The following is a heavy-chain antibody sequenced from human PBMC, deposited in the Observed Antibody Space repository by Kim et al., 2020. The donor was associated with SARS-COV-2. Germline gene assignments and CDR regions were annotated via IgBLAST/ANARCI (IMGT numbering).Heavy chain of an antibody. V-gene: IGHV3-13*01. CDR3: ARDASGYYGMDV. Sequence: GGSLRLSCAASGFTFSSYDMHWVRQATGKGLEWVSAIGTAGDTYYPGSVKGRFTISRENAKNSLYLQMNSLRAGDTAVYYCARDASGYYGMDVWGQGTTVTVSS. CDR2: IGTAGDT. D-gene: IGHD1-26*01. J-gene: IGHJ6*02. CDR1: GFTFSSYD.